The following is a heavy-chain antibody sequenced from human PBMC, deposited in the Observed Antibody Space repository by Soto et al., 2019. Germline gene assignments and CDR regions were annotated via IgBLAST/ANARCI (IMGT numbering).Heavy chain of an antibody. Sequence: EVQLVESGGGLVQPGGSLRLSCAASGFTFSSYSMNWVRQAPGKGLEWVSYISSSSSTIYYADSVKGQFTISRDNAKNSLYLQMNSLRDEDTAVYYCARGDNWNDGLIDYWGQGTLVTVSS. J-gene: IGHJ4*02. V-gene: IGHV3-48*02. CDR1: GFTFSSYS. CDR3: ARGDNWNDGLIDY. D-gene: IGHD1-20*01. CDR2: ISSSSSTI.